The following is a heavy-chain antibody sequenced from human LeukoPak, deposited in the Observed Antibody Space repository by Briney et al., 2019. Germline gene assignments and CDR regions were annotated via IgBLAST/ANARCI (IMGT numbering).Heavy chain of an antibody. V-gene: IGHV3-7*01. J-gene: IGHJ4*02. CDR3: ARVGRDGYNFDY. Sequence: GESLRLSCAASGFTFSSYWMSWVRRAPGKGLEWVANIKQDGSEKYYVDSVKGRFTISRDNAKNSLYLQMNSLRAEDTAVYYCARVGRDGYNFDYWGQGTLVTVSS. CDR2: IKQDGSEK. D-gene: IGHD5-24*01. CDR1: GFTFSSYW.